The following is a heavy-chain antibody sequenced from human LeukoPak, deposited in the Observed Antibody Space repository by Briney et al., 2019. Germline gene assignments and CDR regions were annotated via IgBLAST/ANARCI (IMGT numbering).Heavy chain of an antibody. CDR1: GYTFTGYY. CDR3: ARVGYSSGWYRGVIQLFDY. V-gene: IGHV1-2*06. Sequence: GASVKVSCKASGYTFTGYYMHWVRHAPGQGLEWMGRINPNSGGTNYAQKLQGRVTMTRDTSISTAYMELSRLRSDDTAVYYCARVGYSSGWYRGVIQLFDYWGQGTLVTVSS. CDR2: INPNSGGT. J-gene: IGHJ4*02. D-gene: IGHD6-19*01.